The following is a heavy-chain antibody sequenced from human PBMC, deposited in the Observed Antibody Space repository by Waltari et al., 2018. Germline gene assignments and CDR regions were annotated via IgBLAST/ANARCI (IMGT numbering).Heavy chain of an antibody. CDR1: GFTFSSYA. J-gene: IGHJ6*03. D-gene: IGHD4-4*01. Sequence: EVQLVESGGGLVQPGGSLRLSCAASGFTFSSYAMSWVRQAPGKGLEWVSAISGSGGSTYYADSVKGRFTIARDNSKNTLYLQMNSLRAEDTAVYYCAKDRKFMTTVTPAPMDVWGKGTTVTVSS. CDR2: ISGSGGST. CDR3: AKDRKFMTTVTPAPMDV. V-gene: IGHV3-23*04.